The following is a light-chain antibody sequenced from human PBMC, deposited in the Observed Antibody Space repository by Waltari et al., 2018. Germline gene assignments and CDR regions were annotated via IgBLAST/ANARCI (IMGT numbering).Light chain of an antibody. V-gene: IGLV2-8*01. J-gene: IGLJ2*01. CDR2: EVS. CDR3: NSYAGSTTWV. CDR1: SSDIGTYNY. Sequence: QSALTQPPSASGSPGQSVTISCTGTSSDIGTYNYVSWYQQHPGKAPKVMIYEVSKRPSRALARFSGSKSGNSAALTVSGLQAEDEADYYCNSYAGSTTWVFGGGTKLTVL.